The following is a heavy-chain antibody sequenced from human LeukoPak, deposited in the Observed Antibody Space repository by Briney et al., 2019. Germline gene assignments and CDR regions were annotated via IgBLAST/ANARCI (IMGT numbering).Heavy chain of an antibody. CDR2: INHSGST. J-gene: IGHJ4*02. Sequence: SETLSLTCAVYGGSFSGYYWSWIRQPPGKGLEWIGEINHSGSTNYNPSLKSRVTISVDTSKNQFSLKLSSVTAADTAVYYCAVACGGDCNYFDYWGQGTLVTVSS. V-gene: IGHV4-34*01. CDR3: AVACGGDCNYFDY. CDR1: GGSFSGYY. D-gene: IGHD2-21*02.